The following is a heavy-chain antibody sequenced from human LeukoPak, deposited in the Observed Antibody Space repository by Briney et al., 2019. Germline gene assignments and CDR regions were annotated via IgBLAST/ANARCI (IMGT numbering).Heavy chain of an antibody. Sequence: GGSLRLSCAASGFTFSSYGMHWVRQAPGKGLEWVAVIWYDGSNKYYADSVKGRFTISRDNSKNTLYLQMNSLRAEDTAVYYCARDRRGYCTNGVCEGAFDYWGQGTLVTVSS. CDR3: ARDRRGYCTNGVCEGAFDY. CDR2: IWYDGSNK. CDR1: GFTFSSYG. J-gene: IGHJ4*02. V-gene: IGHV3-33*01. D-gene: IGHD2-8*01.